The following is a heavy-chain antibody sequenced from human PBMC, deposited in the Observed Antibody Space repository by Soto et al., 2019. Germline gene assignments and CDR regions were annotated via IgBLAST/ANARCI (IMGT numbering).Heavy chain of an antibody. D-gene: IGHD4-17*01. CDR3: ARDPHRAHGDYGGFDL. V-gene: IGHV3-66*01. J-gene: IGHJ2*01. CDR1: GFTVSSNY. Sequence: GGSLRLSCAASGFTVSSNYMSWVRQAPGKGLEWVSVIYSGGSTYYADSVKGRFTISRDNSKNTLYLQMNSLRAEDTAVYYCARDPHRAHGDYGGFDLWGRGTLVTVSS. CDR2: IYSGGST.